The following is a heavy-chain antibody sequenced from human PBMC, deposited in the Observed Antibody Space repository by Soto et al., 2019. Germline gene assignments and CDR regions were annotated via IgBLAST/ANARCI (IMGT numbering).Heavy chain of an antibody. Sequence: QVQLVQSGAEVKKPGASVKVSCKASGYTFISYDINWVRQATGQGLEWMGGMNPNTGDTGYAQKFQGRVTMTRNTSIYTANLELSSLRSDDTAVYFCARGDGYIFDYWGQGTLVTVSS. J-gene: IGHJ4*02. CDR3: ARGDGYIFDY. D-gene: IGHD5-12*01. V-gene: IGHV1-8*01. CDR2: MNPNTGDT. CDR1: GYTFISYD.